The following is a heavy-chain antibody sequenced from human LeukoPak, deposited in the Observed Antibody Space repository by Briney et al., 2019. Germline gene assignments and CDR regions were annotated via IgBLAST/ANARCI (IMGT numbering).Heavy chain of an antibody. CDR1: GDSISSGGYF. CDR3: ARIDFQTLYSHYYYMDV. Sequence: SETLSLTCTVSGDSISSGGYFWVWIRQPPGKGLEWIGSIYHSGSTYYNPSLKSRVTISVDTSKNQFSLKLSSVTAADTAVYYCARIDFQTLYSHYYYMDVWGKGTTVTVSS. V-gene: IGHV4-39*07. D-gene: IGHD2/OR15-2a*01. CDR2: IYHSGST. J-gene: IGHJ6*03.